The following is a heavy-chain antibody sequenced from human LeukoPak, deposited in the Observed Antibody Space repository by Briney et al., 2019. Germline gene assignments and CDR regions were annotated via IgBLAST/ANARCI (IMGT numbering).Heavy chain of an antibody. D-gene: IGHD3-10*01. Sequence: GGSLRLSCAASGFTLSSYSMNWVRQAPGKGLEWVSYISSSNNAIYYADSVKGRFTISRDNSKNTLYLLMNSLRAEDTAVYYCARVLSGRGSLYSYYYYMDVWGKGTTVTISS. CDR2: ISSSNNAI. CDR3: ARVLSGRGSLYSYYYYMDV. V-gene: IGHV3-48*01. CDR1: GFTLSSYS. J-gene: IGHJ6*03.